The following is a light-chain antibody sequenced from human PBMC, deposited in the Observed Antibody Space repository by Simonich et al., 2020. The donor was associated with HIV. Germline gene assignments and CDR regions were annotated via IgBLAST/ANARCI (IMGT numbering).Light chain of an antibody. J-gene: IGKJ2*01. CDR1: QSISSY. CDR3: QQSYSTPFT. CDR2: AAS. V-gene: IGKV1-39*01. Sequence: DIQRTQSPSSLSASVGDRVTITCRTSQSISSYLNWYQHKPGKAPKLLIYAASSLQSGVPSRFSGSGSGTDFTLTISSLQPEDFASYYCQQSYSTPFTFGQGTKVEIK.